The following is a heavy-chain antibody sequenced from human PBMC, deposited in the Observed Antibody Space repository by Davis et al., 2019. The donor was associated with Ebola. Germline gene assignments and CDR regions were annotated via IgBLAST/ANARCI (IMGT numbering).Heavy chain of an antibody. V-gene: IGHV4-59*01. CDR3: ARVGGYSYGYEYNYYGMDV. CDR2: VYYSGST. J-gene: IGHJ6*02. CDR1: GGSTSSYF. Sequence: MPGGSLRLSCSVSGGSTSSYFWSWLRQPPGKGLEWIGYVYYSGSTNYNPSLKSRVTISVDTSKNQFSLKLSSVTAADTAVYYCARVGGYSYGYEYNYYGMDVWGQGTTVTVSS. D-gene: IGHD5-18*01.